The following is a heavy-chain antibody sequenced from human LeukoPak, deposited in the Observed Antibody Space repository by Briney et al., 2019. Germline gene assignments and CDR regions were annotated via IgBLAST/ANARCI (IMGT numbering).Heavy chain of an antibody. D-gene: IGHD3-10*01. CDR2: IYHSGST. CDR1: GGSISSGGYS. Sequence: SETLSLTCAVPGGSISSGGYSWSWIRQPPGKGLEWIGYIYHSGSTYYNPSLKSRVTISVDRSKNQFSLKLSSVTAADTAVYYCARSYYFDYWGQGTLVTVSS. V-gene: IGHV4-30-2*01. CDR3: ARSYYFDY. J-gene: IGHJ4*02.